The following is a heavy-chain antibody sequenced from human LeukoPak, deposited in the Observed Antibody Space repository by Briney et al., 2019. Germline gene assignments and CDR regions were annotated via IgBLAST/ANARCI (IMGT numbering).Heavy chain of an antibody. CDR1: SGSISSSTYY. CDR2: IYYSGST. V-gene: IGHV4-39*07. Sequence: PSETLSLTCTVSSGSISSSTYYWGWIRQPPGKGLEWIGSIYYSGSTYYNPSLKSRVTISVDTSKNQFSLKLSSVTAADTAVYYCARVTLSSHNLDYWGQGTLVTVSS. D-gene: IGHD6-6*01. CDR3: ARVTLSSHNLDY. J-gene: IGHJ4*02.